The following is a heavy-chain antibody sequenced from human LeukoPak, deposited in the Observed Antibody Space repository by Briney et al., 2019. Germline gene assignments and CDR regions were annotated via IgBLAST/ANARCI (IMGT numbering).Heavy chain of an antibody. Sequence: GGSLRLSCAASGFTFSSYSMNWVRQAPGKGLEWVSYISSSSSSIYYTDSVKGRFTISRDNAKNSLYLQMNSLKAEDTALYHCARGRVTMVRGVIDYFDYWGQGTLVTVSS. CDR1: GFTFSSYS. D-gene: IGHD3-10*01. CDR2: ISSSSSSI. CDR3: ARGRVTMVRGVIDYFDY. V-gene: IGHV3-48*04. J-gene: IGHJ4*02.